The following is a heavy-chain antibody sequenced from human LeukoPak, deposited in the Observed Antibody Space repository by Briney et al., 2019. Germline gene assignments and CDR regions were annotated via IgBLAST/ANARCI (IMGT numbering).Heavy chain of an antibody. V-gene: IGHV1-2*02. CDR2: IKPNSGGT. CDR1: GYTFTGHS. Sequence: ASVKVSCKASGYTFTGHSMYWVRQAPGQGLEWMGWIKPNSGGTNYAQKFQGRVIMTRDTSISTAYMELSRLRSDDTAVYYCAKGTPMPIDYWGQGTLVTVSS. J-gene: IGHJ4*02. D-gene: IGHD2-2*01. CDR3: AKGTPMPIDY.